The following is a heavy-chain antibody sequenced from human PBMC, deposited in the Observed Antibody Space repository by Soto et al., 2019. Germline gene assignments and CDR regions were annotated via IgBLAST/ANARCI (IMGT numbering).Heavy chain of an antibody. V-gene: IGHV4-59*01. D-gene: IGHD6-6*01. Sequence: QVQLQESGPGLVKPSETLSLPCTVSGGSIRSYYWSWLRQPPGQGLEWIGYIYYSGNTNYHPSLTCRVTIAVDMSKNQSALKLSSVTAAGTAVYYGARGIAAHGNGLCWFDPWGQGTLVTVSS. CDR2: IYYSGNT. CDR1: GGSIRSYY. J-gene: IGHJ5*01. CDR3: ARGIAAHGNGLCWFDP.